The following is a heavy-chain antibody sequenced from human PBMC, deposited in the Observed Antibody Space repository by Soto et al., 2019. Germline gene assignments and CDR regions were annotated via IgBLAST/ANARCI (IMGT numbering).Heavy chain of an antibody. Sequence: GGSLRLSCAASGFTFSSDWMHWVRQAAGKGLVRVSRINMDGSSTNYADSVKGRFTISRDNAKNTLYLQMNSLGADDTAVYYCARGPRGLYGNDYWGQGALVTVSS. CDR3: ARGPRGLYGNDY. D-gene: IGHD4-4*01. J-gene: IGHJ4*02. V-gene: IGHV3-74*01. CDR1: GFTFSSDW. CDR2: INMDGSST.